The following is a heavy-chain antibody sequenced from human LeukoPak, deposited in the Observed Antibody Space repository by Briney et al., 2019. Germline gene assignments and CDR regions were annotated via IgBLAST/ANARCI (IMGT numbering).Heavy chain of an antibody. J-gene: IGHJ6*03. D-gene: IGHD3-16*01. Sequence: ASVKVSCKASGYTFTGYYMHWVRQAPGQGLEWMGWINPNSGGTNYAQKFQGRVTMTRDTSISTAYMELSRLGSDDTAVYYCARGHDYGLYYYYYMDVWGKGTTVTVSS. V-gene: IGHV1-2*02. CDR2: INPNSGGT. CDR1: GYTFTGYY. CDR3: ARGHDYGLYYYYYMDV.